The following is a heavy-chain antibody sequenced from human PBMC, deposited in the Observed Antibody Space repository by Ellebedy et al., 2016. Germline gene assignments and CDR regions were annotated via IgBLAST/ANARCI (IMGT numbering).Heavy chain of an antibody. V-gene: IGHV3-30*03. J-gene: IGHJ4*02. D-gene: IGHD1-14*01. CDR2: ISYDGGVE. CDR1: EFTFSSHP. CDR3: ATIPEPNRRGIQFDY. Sequence: GESLKISXAASEFTFSSHPMSWVRQAPGKGLEWVAAISYDGGVEYCADSVKGRFTISRDNSKNTLNLQMNSLRAEDTAVYYCATIPEPNRRGIQFDYWGQGTLVTVAA.